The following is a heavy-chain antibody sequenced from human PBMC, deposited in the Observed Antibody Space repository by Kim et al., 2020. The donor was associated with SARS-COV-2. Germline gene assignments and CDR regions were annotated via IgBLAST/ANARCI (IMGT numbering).Heavy chain of an antibody. CDR2: IWYDGSNK. CDR3: ARGPLEWELLGYFDY. J-gene: IGHJ4*02. D-gene: IGHD1-26*01. Sequence: GGSLRLSCAASGFTFSSYGMHWVRQAPGKGLEWVAVIWYDGSNKYYADSVKGRFTISRDNSKNTLYLQMNSLRAEDTAVYYCARGPLEWELLGYFDYWGQGTLVTVSS. V-gene: IGHV3-33*08. CDR1: GFTFSSYG.